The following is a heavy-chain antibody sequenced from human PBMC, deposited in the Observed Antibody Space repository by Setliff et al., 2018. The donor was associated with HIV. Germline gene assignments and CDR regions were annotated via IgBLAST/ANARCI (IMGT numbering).Heavy chain of an antibody. CDR2: TYYDGKT. CDR1: GGSITSYF. V-gene: IGHV4-59*01. CDR3: AREIYGGNSRPFDY. D-gene: IGHD4-17*01. J-gene: IGHJ4*02. Sequence: SETLSLTCSVSGGSITSYFWHWIRQPPGKGLEWIGYTYYDGKTDYNPSLKSRGTISVDTSKNQFSLKLTSVTAADTAVYYCAREIYGGNSRPFDYWGQGTLVTVLL.